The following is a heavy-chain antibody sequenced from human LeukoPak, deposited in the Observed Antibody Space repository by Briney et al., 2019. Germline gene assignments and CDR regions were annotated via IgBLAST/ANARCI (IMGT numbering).Heavy chain of an antibody. CDR2: IKQDGSEK. Sequence: GRSLRLSCAASGFTFSSYWMSWVRQAPGKGLEWVANIKQDGSEKYYVDSVKGRFTISRDNAKNSLYLQMNSLRAEDTAVYYCAREIRITIFGVVMKNWFDPWGQGTLVTVSS. CDR3: AREIRITIFGVVMKNWFDP. CDR1: GFTFSSYW. J-gene: IGHJ5*02. V-gene: IGHV3-7*03. D-gene: IGHD3-3*01.